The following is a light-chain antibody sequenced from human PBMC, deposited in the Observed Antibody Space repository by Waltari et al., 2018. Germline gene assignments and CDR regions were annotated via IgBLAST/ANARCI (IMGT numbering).Light chain of an antibody. CDR3: SSYTSSSTWV. CDR1: SCSVGGHKY. J-gene: IGLJ3*02. CDR2: DVR. Sequence: QSALIQSASVPRSPAQSITPACTGTSCSVGGHKYGSWYQQHPGKAPKLMIYDVRKRPSGVSNRFSGAKSGNTASLTISGLQAEDEADYYCSSYTSSSTWVFGGGTKLTVL. V-gene: IGLV2-14*01.